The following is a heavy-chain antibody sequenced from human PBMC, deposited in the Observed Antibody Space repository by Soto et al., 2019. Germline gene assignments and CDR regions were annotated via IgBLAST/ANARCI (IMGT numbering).Heavy chain of an antibody. CDR3: SRGSTESYPASRIFDF. Sequence: GGSLRLSCVASGLSFGSRAMSWVRQAPGEGLQWVATITDNGGDAKYADSVRGRFVISRDNSKKTLYMQMTSLTAEDSAMYFCSRGSTESYPASRIFDFWGQGTLVTVSS. CDR2: ITDNGGDA. J-gene: IGHJ4*02. V-gene: IGHV3-23*01. CDR1: GLSFGSRA.